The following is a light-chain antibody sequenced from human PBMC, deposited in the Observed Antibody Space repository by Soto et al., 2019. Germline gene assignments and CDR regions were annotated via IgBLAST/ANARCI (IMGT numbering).Light chain of an antibody. CDR2: EAY. J-gene: IGLJ1*01. V-gene: IGLV2-23*01. CDR1: SSDVGGHNL. Sequence: QSALTQPASVSGSPGQSITISCTGTSSDVGGHNLLSWYQPHPGKAPKAIIYEAYRRPSGVSPRFSGSKSGNTASLTISGLQAEDEADYYCCSYAGGTIVYVVGTGTQLTVL. CDR3: CSYAGGTIVYV.